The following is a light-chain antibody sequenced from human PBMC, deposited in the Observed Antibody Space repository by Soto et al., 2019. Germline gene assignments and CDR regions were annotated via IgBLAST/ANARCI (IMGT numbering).Light chain of an antibody. Sequence: DIPMTQSPSSLSASVGDRVTITCQASQDISNYLNWYQQKPGKAPTLLIYDASNLETGVPSRFSGSGSGTDFTFTISSLQPEDIATFYCQQYDNLPYTFGHGTKLQIK. CDR2: DAS. V-gene: IGKV1-33*01. J-gene: IGKJ2*01. CDR1: QDISNY. CDR3: QQYDNLPYT.